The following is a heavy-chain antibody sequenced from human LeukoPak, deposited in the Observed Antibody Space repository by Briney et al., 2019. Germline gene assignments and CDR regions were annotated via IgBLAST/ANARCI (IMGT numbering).Heavy chain of an antibody. Sequence: SVKVSCRASGGTFSSYAISWVRQAPGQGLEWMGGIIPIFGTANYAQKFQGRVTITADESTSTAYMELSSLRSEDTAVYYCARVGLWDKVFDYWGQGTLVTVSS. CDR1: GGTFSSYA. CDR3: ARVGLWDKVFDY. D-gene: IGHD5-18*01. CDR2: IIPIFGTA. J-gene: IGHJ4*02. V-gene: IGHV1-69*01.